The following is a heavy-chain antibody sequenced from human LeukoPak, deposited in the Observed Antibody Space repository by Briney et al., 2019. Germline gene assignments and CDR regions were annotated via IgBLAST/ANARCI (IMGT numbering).Heavy chain of an antibody. Sequence: ASVKVSCKASGYTFTSYGISWVRQAPGQGLEWVGWISAYNGNTNYAQKLQGRVTMTTDTSTSTAYMELRSLRSDDTAVYYCARNITIFGVVSYYYGMDVWGQGTTVTVSS. J-gene: IGHJ6*02. D-gene: IGHD3-3*01. V-gene: IGHV1-18*01. CDR3: ARNITIFGVVSYYYGMDV. CDR2: ISAYNGNT. CDR1: GYTFTSYG.